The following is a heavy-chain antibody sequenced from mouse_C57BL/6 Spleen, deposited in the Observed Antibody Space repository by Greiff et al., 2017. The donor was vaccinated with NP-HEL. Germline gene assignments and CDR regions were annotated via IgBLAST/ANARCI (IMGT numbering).Heavy chain of an antibody. Sequence: VQLQQSGAELARPGASVKMSCKASGYTFTRYTMHWVKQRPGQGLEWIGYINPSSGYTKYNQKFKDKATLTADKSSSTAYMQLSSLTSEDSAVYYCARGGYGSSYYYAMDYWGQGTSVTVSS. J-gene: IGHJ4*01. D-gene: IGHD1-1*01. CDR3: ARGGYGSSYYYAMDY. CDR1: GYTFTRYT. CDR2: INPSSGYT. V-gene: IGHV1-4*01.